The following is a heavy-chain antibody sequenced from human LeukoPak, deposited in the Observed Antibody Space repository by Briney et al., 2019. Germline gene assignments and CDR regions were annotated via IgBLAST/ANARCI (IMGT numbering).Heavy chain of an antibody. D-gene: IGHD5-12*01. CDR1: GGSFSGYY. J-gene: IGHJ4*02. CDR2: INHSGST. V-gene: IGHV4-34*01. CDR3: ARGTDYTFDY. Sequence: SETLSLTCAVYGGSFSGYYWSWIRQPPGKGLEWIGEINHSGSTNYNPSLKSRVTISVDTSKNQFSLKLSSVTAADTAVYYCARGTDYTFDYWGQGTLVTVSP.